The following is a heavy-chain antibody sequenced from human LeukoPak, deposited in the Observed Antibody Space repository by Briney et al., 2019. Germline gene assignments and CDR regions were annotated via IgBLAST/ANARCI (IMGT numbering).Heavy chain of an antibody. Sequence: GRSLRLSCAASGFTFDDYAMHWVRQAPGKGLEWVSGISWNSGSIGYADSVKGRFTISRDNSKNTLYLQMDSLRAEDTAVYYCARAGSKRKTQNDYFDYWGQGTLVTVSS. V-gene: IGHV3-9*01. CDR2: ISWNSGSI. CDR1: GFTFDDYA. J-gene: IGHJ4*02. D-gene: IGHD2-15*01. CDR3: ARAGSKRKTQNDYFDY.